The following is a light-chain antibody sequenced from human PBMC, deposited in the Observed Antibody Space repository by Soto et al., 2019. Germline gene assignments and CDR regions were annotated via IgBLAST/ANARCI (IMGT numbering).Light chain of an antibody. V-gene: IGKV3-20*01. CDR1: QRVSSSV. J-gene: IGKJ1*01. CDR2: GAS. Sequence: DILLTQSPATLSLSPGERVTLSCRATQRVSSSVAWYQQKSGQAPRLLIHGASSRATGIPDRFSGSGSGTDFTLTISRLEPEDFAVYYCQQYGSSPRTFGQGTKVDIK. CDR3: QQYGSSPRT.